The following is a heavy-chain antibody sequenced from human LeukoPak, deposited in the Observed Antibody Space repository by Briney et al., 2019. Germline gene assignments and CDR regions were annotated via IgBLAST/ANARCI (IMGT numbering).Heavy chain of an antibody. D-gene: IGHD3-10*01. CDR3: SYLMRFGELLHDY. CDR2: IYYSGST. Sequence: SQTLSLTCTVSGGSISSGDYYWGWIRQPPGKGLEWIGYIYYSGSTYYNPSLKSRVTISVDTSKNQFSLKLSSVTAADTAVYYCSYLMRFGELLHDYWGQGTLVTVSS. J-gene: IGHJ4*02. V-gene: IGHV4-30-4*03. CDR1: GGSISSGDYY.